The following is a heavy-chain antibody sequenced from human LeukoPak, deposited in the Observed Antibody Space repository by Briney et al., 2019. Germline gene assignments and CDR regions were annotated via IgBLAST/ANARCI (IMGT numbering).Heavy chain of an antibody. D-gene: IGHD6-19*01. CDR3: AKDKTSGWYYPDY. Sequence: PGGSLRLSCAASGFTFSSYAMSWVRQAPGKGLEWVSAISGSGGSTYYADSVKGQFTISRDNSKNTLYLQMNSLRAEDTAVYYCAKDKTSGWYYPDYWGQGTLVTVSS. CDR1: GFTFSSYA. CDR2: ISGSGGST. V-gene: IGHV3-23*01. J-gene: IGHJ4*02.